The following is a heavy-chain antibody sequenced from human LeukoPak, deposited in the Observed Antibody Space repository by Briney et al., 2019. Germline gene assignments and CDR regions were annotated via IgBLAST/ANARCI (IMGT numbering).Heavy chain of an antibody. Sequence: GGSLRLSCAASGFTFSSYAMSWVRQAPGKGLEWVSVISGSGGSTYYADSVKGRFTISRDNSKNTLYLQMNSLRAEDTAVYYCAKQRSVSTEFSDYWGQGTLVTVSS. CDR2: ISGSGGST. D-gene: IGHD1-14*01. V-gene: IGHV3-23*01. CDR1: GFTFSSYA. CDR3: AKQRSVSTEFSDY. J-gene: IGHJ4*02.